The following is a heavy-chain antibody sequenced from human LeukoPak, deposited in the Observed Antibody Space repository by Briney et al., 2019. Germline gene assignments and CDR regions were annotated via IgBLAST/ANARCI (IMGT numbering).Heavy chain of an antibody. Sequence: SSETLSLTCTASGGSISSYYWSWIRQTAGKGLEWIGRIYTSGSTNYNPSLKSRVTMSVDTSKNQFSLKLSSVTAADTAVYYCARGNRVRYSSGPDIWGQGTMVTVSS. CDR1: GGSISSYY. D-gene: IGHD6-19*01. CDR2: IYTSGST. J-gene: IGHJ3*02. V-gene: IGHV4-4*07. CDR3: ARGNRVRYSSGPDI.